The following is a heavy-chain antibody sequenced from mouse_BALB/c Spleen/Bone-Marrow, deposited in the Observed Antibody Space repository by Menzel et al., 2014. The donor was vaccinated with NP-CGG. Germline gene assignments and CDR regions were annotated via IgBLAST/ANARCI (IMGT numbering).Heavy chain of an antibody. D-gene: IGHD2-14*01. V-gene: IGHV3-5*02. Sequence: EVQPQQLGPGLVQPSQTVSFTCNVTGISIPTGNYRWSWIRQFPGHKLAWIGFIYYSGTITYNPSLTSRTTITRDTSKNQLFLEMNSLTTEDTATYYYARDYYRYAMEYWSQTSSVTGSS. CDR3: ARDYYRYAMEY. CDR2: IYYSGTI. J-gene: IGHJ4*01. CDR1: GISIPTGNYR.